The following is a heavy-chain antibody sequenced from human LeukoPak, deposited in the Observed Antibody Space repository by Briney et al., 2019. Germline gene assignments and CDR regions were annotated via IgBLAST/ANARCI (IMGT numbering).Heavy chain of an antibody. Sequence: SETLSLTCAIYGGSFSGYYWSWIRQPPGKGLEWIGEINHSGSTNYNPSLKSRVTISVDTSKNQFSLKLSSVTAADTAVYYCARGGYGDYGSLVAFDIWGQGTMVTVSS. J-gene: IGHJ3*02. D-gene: IGHD4-17*01. CDR2: INHSGST. V-gene: IGHV4-34*01. CDR1: GGSFSGYY. CDR3: ARGGYGDYGSLVAFDI.